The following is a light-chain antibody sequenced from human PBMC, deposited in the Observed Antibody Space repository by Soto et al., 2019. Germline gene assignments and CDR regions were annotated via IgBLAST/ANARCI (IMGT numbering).Light chain of an antibody. CDR3: AAWDGSLNGWV. Sequence: QSVLTQAPSVSGTPGQRVTISCSGISSNIGSNTVSWYQQVPGTAPKVLIYSNVQRPSGVPDRFSGSKSGTSASLAIGGLQSEDEADYYCAAWDGSLNGWVFGGGTKLTVL. CDR2: SNV. J-gene: IGLJ3*02. CDR1: SSNIGSNT. V-gene: IGLV1-44*01.